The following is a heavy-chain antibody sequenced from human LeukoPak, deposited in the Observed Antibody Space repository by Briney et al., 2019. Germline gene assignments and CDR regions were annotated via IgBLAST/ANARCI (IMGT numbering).Heavy chain of an antibody. CDR2: IRYDGSNK. V-gene: IGHV3-30*02. J-gene: IGHJ4*02. CDR3: AKDFYSGSSRSLPDY. Sequence: PGGSLRLSCAAAGFTVSSYGMHWVRQAPGKGLEWVAFIRYDGSNKYYADSVKGRFTISRDNSKNTLYLQTNSLRTEDTAVYYCAKDFYSGSSRSLPDYWGQGTLVTVSS. CDR1: GFTVSSYG. D-gene: IGHD6-6*01.